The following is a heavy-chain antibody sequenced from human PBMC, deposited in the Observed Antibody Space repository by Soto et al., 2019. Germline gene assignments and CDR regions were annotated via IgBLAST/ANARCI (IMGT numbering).Heavy chain of an antibody. V-gene: IGHV4-59*01. CDR3: ASGGDQQMDDEGVYYYYGMDV. Sequence: SETLSLTCTVSGGSISSYYWSWIRQPPGKGLEWIGYIYYSVSTNYNPSLKSRVTISVDTSKNQFSLKLSSVTAADTAVYYCASGGDQQMDDEGVYYYYGMDVWGQGTRVTFSS. CDR1: GGSISSYY. J-gene: IGHJ6*02. D-gene: IGHD3-16*01. CDR2: IYYSVST.